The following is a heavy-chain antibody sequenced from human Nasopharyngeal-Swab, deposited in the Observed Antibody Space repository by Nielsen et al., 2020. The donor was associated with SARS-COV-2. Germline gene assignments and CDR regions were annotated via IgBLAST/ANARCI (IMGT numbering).Heavy chain of an antibody. CDR3: ATVSIEMATINAFDI. D-gene: IGHD5-24*01. Sequence: ASVKVSCKVSGYTLTELSMHWVRQAPGKGLEWMGGFDPEDGETIYAQKFQGRVTMTEDTSTDTAYMELSSLRSEDTAVYYRATVSIEMATINAFDIWGKGQWSPSLQ. V-gene: IGHV1-24*01. CDR2: FDPEDGET. CDR1: GYTLTELS. J-gene: IGHJ3*02.